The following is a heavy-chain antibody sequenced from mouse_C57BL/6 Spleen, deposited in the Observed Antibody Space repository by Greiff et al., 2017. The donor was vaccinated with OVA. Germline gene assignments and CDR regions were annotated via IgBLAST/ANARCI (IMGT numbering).Heavy chain of an antibody. Sequence: VQLVESGAELVRPGASVKLSCKASGYTFTDYYINWVKQRPGQGLEWIARIYPGSGNTYYNEKFKGKATLTAEKSSSTAYMQLSSLTSEDSAVYFCARHYDYDGFAYWGQGTLVTVSA. D-gene: IGHD2-4*01. V-gene: IGHV1-76*01. CDR1: GYTFTDYY. CDR2: IYPGSGNT. CDR3: ARHYDYDGFAY. J-gene: IGHJ3*01.